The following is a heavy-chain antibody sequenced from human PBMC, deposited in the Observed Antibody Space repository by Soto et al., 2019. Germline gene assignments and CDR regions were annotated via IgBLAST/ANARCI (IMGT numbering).Heavy chain of an antibody. CDR3: AKEAYVAAAGAIYY. CDR1: GFTFSSYG. CDR2: ISYDGSNK. Sequence: GGSLRLSCAASGFTFSSYGMHWVRQAPGKGLEWVAVISYDGSNKYYADSVKGRFTISRDNSKNTLYLQMNSLRAEDTAVYYCAKEAYVAAAGAIYYRGQGTLVTVSS. D-gene: IGHD6-13*01. J-gene: IGHJ4*02. V-gene: IGHV3-30*18.